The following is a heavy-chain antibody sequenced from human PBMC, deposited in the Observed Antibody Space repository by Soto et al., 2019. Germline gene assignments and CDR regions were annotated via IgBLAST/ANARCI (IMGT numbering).Heavy chain of an antibody. J-gene: IGHJ6*02. CDR2: MYYSGST. V-gene: IGHV4-31*03. D-gene: IGHD5-18*01. CDR1: GGSITSGGYY. Sequence: SETLSLTCSVSGGSITSGGYYWSWIRQHPGKGLEWIGYMYYSGSTYYNPSLKSRVIISVDTSKNQFSLKVSSVTAADTAVYYCASLRIQLSPRYYYYGMDVWGQGTTVTVSS. CDR3: ASLRIQLSPRYYYYGMDV.